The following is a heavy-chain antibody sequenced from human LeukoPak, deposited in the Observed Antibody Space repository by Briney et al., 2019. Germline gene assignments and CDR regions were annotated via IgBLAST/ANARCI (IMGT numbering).Heavy chain of an antibody. CDR2: ISSSGSTI. J-gene: IGHJ4*02. Sequence: PGGSLRLSCAASGFTFSSYEMNWVRQAPGKGLEWVSYISSSGSTIYYADSVKGRFTISRDNAKNSLYLQMNSLRAEDTAVYYCARVSPNTVTTLQYFDYWGQGTLVTVSP. V-gene: IGHV3-48*03. CDR1: GFTFSSYE. CDR3: ARVSPNTVTTLQYFDY. D-gene: IGHD4-17*01.